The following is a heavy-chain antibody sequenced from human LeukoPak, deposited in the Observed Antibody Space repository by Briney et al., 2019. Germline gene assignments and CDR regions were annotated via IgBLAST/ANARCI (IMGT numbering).Heavy chain of an antibody. D-gene: IGHD2-8*01. CDR3: ARGTKWFDY. Sequence: GGSLRLSCAASGFTFSSYSMNWVRQAPGKGLEWVSYISSSSSTIYYADSVKGRFTISRDNAKNSLYLQMNSLRAEDTAVYYCARGTKWFDYWGQGTLVTVSS. V-gene: IGHV3-48*04. CDR2: ISSSSSTI. CDR1: GFTFSSYS. J-gene: IGHJ4*02.